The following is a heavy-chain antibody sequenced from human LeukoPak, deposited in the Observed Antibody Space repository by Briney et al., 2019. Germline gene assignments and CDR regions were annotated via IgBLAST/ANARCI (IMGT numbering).Heavy chain of an antibody. Sequence: PSETLSLTCTVSGGSISSSSYYWGWIRQPPGKGLEWIGSIYYSGSTYYNPSLKSRVTISVDTSKNQFSLKLSSVTAADTAVYYCARVSAIAAAGDAFDIWGQGTMVTVSS. CDR1: GGSISSSSYY. CDR2: IYYSGST. CDR3: ARVSAIAAAGDAFDI. D-gene: IGHD6-13*01. J-gene: IGHJ3*02. V-gene: IGHV4-39*07.